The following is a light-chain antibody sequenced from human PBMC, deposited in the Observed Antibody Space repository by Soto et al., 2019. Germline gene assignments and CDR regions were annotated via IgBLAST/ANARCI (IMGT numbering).Light chain of an antibody. CDR3: QQRSNWPIT. CDR2: GAS. J-gene: IGKJ5*01. Sequence: EIVLTQSPATLSLSPGERVTLSGRASQSVGVDVAWYQQRPGQAPRLLIYGASTRATGIPVRFSGSGSGTEFSLTISSLQPEDFAVYYCQQRSNWPITFGQGTRLEI. V-gene: IGKV3-11*01. CDR1: QSVGVD.